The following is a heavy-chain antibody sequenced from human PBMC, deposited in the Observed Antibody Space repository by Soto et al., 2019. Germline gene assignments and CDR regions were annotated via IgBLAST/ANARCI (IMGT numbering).Heavy chain of an antibody. J-gene: IGHJ5*02. CDR1: GGSFSGYY. D-gene: IGHD3-10*01. Sequence: SETLSLTCAVYGGSFSGYYWSWIRQPPGKGLEWIGEINHSGSTNYHPSLKSRVTISVDTSKNQFSLKLSSVTAADTAVYYCARGNQYYYGSGSYYNNWFDPWGQGTLVTVSS. V-gene: IGHV4-34*01. CDR2: INHSGST. CDR3: ARGNQYYYGSGSYYNNWFDP.